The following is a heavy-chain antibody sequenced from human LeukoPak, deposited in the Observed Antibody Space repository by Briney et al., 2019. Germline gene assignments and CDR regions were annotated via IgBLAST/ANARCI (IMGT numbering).Heavy chain of an antibody. J-gene: IGHJ4*02. CDR1: GYSISSGHY. Sequence: SETLSLTCTVSGYSISSGHYWAWIRQSPEKGLEWIASMFHSGSTYYNPSLKSRVTTSVDTSKNQFSLKLSSVTAADTAVYYCATSGWYLLPGVYWGQGTLVTVSS. V-gene: IGHV4-38-2*02. CDR3: ATSGWYLLPGVY. CDR2: MFHSGST. D-gene: IGHD6-19*01.